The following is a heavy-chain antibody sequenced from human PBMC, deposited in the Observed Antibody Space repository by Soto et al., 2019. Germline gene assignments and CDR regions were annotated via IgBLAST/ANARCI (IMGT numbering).Heavy chain of an antibody. CDR2: IFYSGGT. D-gene: IGHD6-13*01. CDR3: ARHRINRGSWYWVDP. CDR1: GDSISTYY. V-gene: IGHV4-59*01. J-gene: IGHJ5*02. Sequence: SETLSLTCTVSGDSISTYYWSWIRQPPGKGLQWIGYIFYSGGTAYNPSLKSRVTISLDMSKKQISLKLSSVTTADTALYYCARHRINRGSWYWVDPWGQGTLVTVSS.